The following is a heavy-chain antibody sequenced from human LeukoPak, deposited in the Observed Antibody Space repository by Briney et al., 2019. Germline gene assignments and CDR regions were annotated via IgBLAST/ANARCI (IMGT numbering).Heavy chain of an antibody. V-gene: IGHV5-51*01. CDR3: ARHKVFGPDSSSWYTLDY. D-gene: IGHD6-13*01. CDR1: GYSFTNYW. J-gene: IGHJ4*02. CDR2: IYPGDSDT. Sequence: PGESLKISCKGSGYSFTNYWIGWVRQMPGKGLEWMGIIYPGDSDTRYSPSFQGQVTISADKSISTAYLQWSSLKASDTAMYYCARHKVFGPDSSSWYTLDYWGQGTLVTVSS.